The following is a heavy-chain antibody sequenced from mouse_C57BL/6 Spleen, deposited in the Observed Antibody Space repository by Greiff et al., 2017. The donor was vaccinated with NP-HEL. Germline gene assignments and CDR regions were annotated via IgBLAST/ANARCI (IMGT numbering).Heavy chain of an antibody. D-gene: IGHD1-1*02. CDR2: IHPSDSDT. CDR3: APLWSLYYAMDY. Sequence: VQLQQPGAELVKPGASVKVSCTASGYTFNSYWMHWVKQRPGQGLEWIGRIHPSDSDTNYNQKFKGKATLTVDKSSSTAYMQLSSLTSEDSAVYYCAPLWSLYYAMDYWGQGTSVTVSS. V-gene: IGHV1-74*01. CDR1: GYTFNSYW. J-gene: IGHJ4*01.